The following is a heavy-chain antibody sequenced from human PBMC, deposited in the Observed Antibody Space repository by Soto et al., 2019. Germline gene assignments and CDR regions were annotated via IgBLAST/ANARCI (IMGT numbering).Heavy chain of an antibody. Sequence: EVQLLESGGGLVQPGGSLRLSCAASGFRFSSFDMNWVRQTAGKGLEWVSTISGKGGDTYYADSVKGRFTISRDISKNTLYLQMNSLRVEDTAIYYCVKDPGERLYRAFDVWCRETVVTVS. V-gene: IGHV3-23*01. CDR1: GFRFSSFD. D-gene: IGHD6-25*01. CDR3: VKDPGERLYRAFDV. CDR2: ISGKGGDT. J-gene: IGHJ3*01.